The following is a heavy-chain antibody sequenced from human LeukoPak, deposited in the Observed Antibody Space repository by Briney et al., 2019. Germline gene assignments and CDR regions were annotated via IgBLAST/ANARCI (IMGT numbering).Heavy chain of an antibody. CDR2: ISGTGGST. D-gene: IGHD6-6*01. CDR3: AKERPNIAARPVAC. Sequence: GGSLRLSCAASGFTFSNSAMTWVRQAPGKGLEWVSLISGTGGSTSYADSVKGRFSISSDKSKHPLYLQLNSLRAADTSVYYCAKERPNIAARPVACGGQGTLVTAPS. CDR1: GFTFSNSA. J-gene: IGHJ4*02. V-gene: IGHV3-23*01.